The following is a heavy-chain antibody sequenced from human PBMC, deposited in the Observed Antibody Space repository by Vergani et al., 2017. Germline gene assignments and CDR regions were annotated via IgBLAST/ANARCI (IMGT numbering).Heavy chain of an antibody. CDR1: GGSFSGYY. CDR2: INHSGST. J-gene: IGHJ4*02. CDR3: AREGGLDSSGWDY. D-gene: IGHD6-19*01. V-gene: IGHV4-34*01. Sequence: QVQLQQWGAGLLKPSETLSLTCAVYGGSFSGYYWSWIRQPPGKGLEWIGEINHSGSTNYNPSLKSRVTISVDTSKNQFSLKLSSVTAADTAVYYCAREGGLDSSGWDYWGQGTLVTVSS.